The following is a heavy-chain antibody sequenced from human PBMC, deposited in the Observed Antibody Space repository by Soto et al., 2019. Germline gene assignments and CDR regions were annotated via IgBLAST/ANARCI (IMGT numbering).Heavy chain of an antibody. CDR3: ARHVNWAFDN. CDR2: IKPDGSGD. V-gene: IGHV3-7*04. Sequence: EVQLVESGGGLVQPGESLRLSCAASGVRFSSDWMTWGRQVPGKGLEWVANIKPDGSGDYYVDSVRGRFTVSRDNAKNSMYLQMNSLRVEDTAVYYCARHVNWAFDNWGQGTLVSVSS. J-gene: IGHJ4*02. CDR1: GVRFSSDW. D-gene: IGHD3-16*01.